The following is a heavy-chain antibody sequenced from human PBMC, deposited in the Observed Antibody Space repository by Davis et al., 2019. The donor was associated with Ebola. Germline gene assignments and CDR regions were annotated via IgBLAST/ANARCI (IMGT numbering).Heavy chain of an antibody. CDR2: IVPSYSAT. CDR1: GYRFINYW. J-gene: IGHJ5*02. V-gene: IGHV5-10-1*01. D-gene: IGHD4-11*01. Sequence: SFQGSGYRFINYWISWLRQMPGKGLEWPGRIVPSYSATRYRPSFQGHVTISVDKSISTTFFQWSSLEASDTAMYYWSTHCSTNSCHAPSWGQGTLVTVSS. CDR3: STHCSTNSCHAPS.